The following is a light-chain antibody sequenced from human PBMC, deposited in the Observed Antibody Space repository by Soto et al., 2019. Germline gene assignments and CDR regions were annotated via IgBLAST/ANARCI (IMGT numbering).Light chain of an antibody. J-gene: IGLJ1*01. V-gene: IGLV2-14*01. CDR2: DVS. CDR3: RPHTTSIFRQTV. Sequence: QSVLTQPASVSGSPGQSITISCTGTSSDVGGYNYVSWYQQHPGKAPKFMIYDVSNRPSGVSNRFSGSKSGNTASLTISGLQAEDVSFYYRRPHTTSIFRQTVFVTAPMVTDL. CDR1: SSDVGGYNY.